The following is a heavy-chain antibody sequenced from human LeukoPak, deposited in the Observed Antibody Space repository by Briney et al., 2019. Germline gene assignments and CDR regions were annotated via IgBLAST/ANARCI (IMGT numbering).Heavy chain of an antibody. V-gene: IGHV4-39*07. J-gene: IGHJ4*02. CDR2: IYYSGST. CDR3: ASLMPTFGVPTMGYFDY. CDR1: GGSISSSSYY. Sequence: SETLSLTCTVSGGSISSSSYYWGWIRQPPGKGLEWIGSIYYSGSTYYNPSLKSRVTISVDTSKNQFSLKLSSVTAADTAVYYCASLMPTFGVPTMGYFDYWGQGTLVTVSS. D-gene: IGHD3-3*01.